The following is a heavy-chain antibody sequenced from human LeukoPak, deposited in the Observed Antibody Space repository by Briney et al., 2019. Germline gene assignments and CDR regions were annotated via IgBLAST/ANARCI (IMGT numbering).Heavy chain of an antibody. CDR3: ARGYHYDSSGYLPGNHDAFDI. CDR2: IIPIFGTA. CDR1: RGTFSSYA. D-gene: IGHD3-22*01. Sequence: ASVKVSCKASRGTFSSYAISWVRQAPGQGLEWMGGIIPIFGTANYAQKFQGRVTITADESTSTAYMELSSLKTEDTAVYYCARGYHYDSSGYLPGNHDAFDIWGQGTMVTVSS. J-gene: IGHJ3*02. V-gene: IGHV1-69*13.